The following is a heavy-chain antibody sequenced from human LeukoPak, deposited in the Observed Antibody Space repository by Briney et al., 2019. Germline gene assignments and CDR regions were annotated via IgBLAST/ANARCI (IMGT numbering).Heavy chain of an antibody. D-gene: IGHD3-22*01. J-gene: IGHJ4*02. V-gene: IGHV1-2*02. Sequence: ASVKVSCKASGYTFTGYYMHWVRQAPGQGLEWMGWINPNSGGTNYAQKFQGRVTMTRDTSISTAYMELSRLRADATAVYYCASLKGVYYYDSSAYYDSAEAHFDHWGQGTLVTVSS. CDR2: INPNSGGT. CDR3: ASLKGVYYYDSSAYYDSAEAHFDH. CDR1: GYTFTGYY.